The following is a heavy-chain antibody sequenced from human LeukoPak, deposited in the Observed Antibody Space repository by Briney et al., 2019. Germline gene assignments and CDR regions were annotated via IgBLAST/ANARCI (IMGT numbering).Heavy chain of an antibody. Sequence: ASVKVSCKASGYTLTSYGISWVRQAPGQGLEWMGWISAYNGNTNYAQKLQGRVTMTTDTSTSTAYMELRSLRSDDTAVYYCARDLRGLGYDSSGYHYWGQGTLVTVSS. CDR3: ARDLRGLGYDSSGYHY. CDR2: ISAYNGNT. V-gene: IGHV1-18*01. CDR1: GYTLTSYG. J-gene: IGHJ4*02. D-gene: IGHD3-22*01.